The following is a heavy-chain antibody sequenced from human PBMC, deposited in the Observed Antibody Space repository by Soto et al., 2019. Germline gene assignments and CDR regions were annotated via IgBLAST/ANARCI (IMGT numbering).Heavy chain of an antibody. CDR2: ISSSSTI. CDR1: GFTFSSYS. CDR3: ARVGIFFYGMDV. J-gene: IGHJ6*02. Sequence: GGSLRLSCAASGFTFSSYSMNWVRQAPGKGLEWVSYISSSSTIYYADSVKGRFTISRDNAKNSLYLQMNSLRDEDTAVYYCARVGIFFYGMDVWGQGTTVTVSS. D-gene: IGHD3-9*01. V-gene: IGHV3-48*02.